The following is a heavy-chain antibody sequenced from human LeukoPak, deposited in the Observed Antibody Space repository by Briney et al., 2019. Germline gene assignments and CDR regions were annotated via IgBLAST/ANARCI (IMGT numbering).Heavy chain of an antibody. CDR3: ARHSNKYDYDSSGHYRSFDY. CDR2: IKQDASDK. V-gene: IGHV3-7*01. D-gene: IGHD3-22*01. Sequence: GGSLRLSCAASGFTFSSYAMSWVRQAPGKGLEWVANIKQDASDKYYVDSVKGRFTISRDNAKNSLYLRMNSLRAEDTAVYFCARHSNKYDYDSSGHYRSFDYWGQGTLVTVSS. CDR1: GFTFSSYA. J-gene: IGHJ4*02.